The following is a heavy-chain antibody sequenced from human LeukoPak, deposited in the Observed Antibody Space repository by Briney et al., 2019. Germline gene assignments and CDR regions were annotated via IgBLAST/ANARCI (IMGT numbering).Heavy chain of an antibody. D-gene: IGHD3-10*01. J-gene: IGHJ6*03. Sequence: PGGSLRLSCAASGFTFSSYSMNWVRQAPGKGLEWVSSISSSSSYIYYADSVKGRFTISRDNAKNSLYLQMNSLRAEDTAVYYCARARGPNYYYMDVWGKGTTVTVSS. CDR3: ARARGPNYYYMDV. CDR2: ISSSSSYI. V-gene: IGHV3-21*01. CDR1: GFTFSSYS.